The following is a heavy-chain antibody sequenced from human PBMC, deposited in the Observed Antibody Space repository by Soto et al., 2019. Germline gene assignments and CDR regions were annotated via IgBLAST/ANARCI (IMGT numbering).Heavy chain of an antibody. D-gene: IGHD3-22*01. J-gene: IGHJ4*02. CDR2: ISGSGFTI. V-gene: IGHV3-11*01. CDR1: GFNFGDYY. CDR3: ASVVDSGYYPDY. Sequence: VQLVESGGTLVKPGGSLRLSCAASGFNFGDYYMTWIRQAPGKGLEWVSYISGSGFTIYYADSVKGRFTISRDNAKNSVLLQMNSLRAEDTAVYYCASVVDSGYYPDYWGQGTLVTVSS.